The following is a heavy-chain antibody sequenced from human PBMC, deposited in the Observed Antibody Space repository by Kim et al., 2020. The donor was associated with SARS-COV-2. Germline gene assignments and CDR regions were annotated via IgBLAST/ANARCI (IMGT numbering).Heavy chain of an antibody. CDR2: IYYSGST. D-gene: IGHD5-12*01. Sequence: SETLSLTCTVSGGSISGYYWSWIRQPPGKGLEWIGYIYYSGSTNYNPSLRTRLTISLDTSKNQFSLKLSTVTAADTAVYYCARNAGYTSSLYDYCGQGTL. CDR1: GGSISGYY. J-gene: IGHJ4*02. CDR3: ARNAGYTSSLYDY. V-gene: IGHV4-59*01.